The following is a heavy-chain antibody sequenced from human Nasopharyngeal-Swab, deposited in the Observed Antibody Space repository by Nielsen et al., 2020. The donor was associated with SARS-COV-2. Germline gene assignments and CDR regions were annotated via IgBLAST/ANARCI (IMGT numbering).Heavy chain of an antibody. V-gene: IGHV3-7*01. CDR1: GFTFSSYW. D-gene: IGHD1-26*01. CDR3: ARSNSGSYYGAFDI. CDR2: IKQDGSEK. J-gene: IGHJ3*02. Sequence: GESLKISCAASGFTFSSYWMSWVRQAPGKGLEWVANIKQDGSEKYYVDSVKGRFTISRDNAKNSLYLQMNSLRAEDTAVYYCARSNSGSYYGAFDIWGQGTMVTVSS.